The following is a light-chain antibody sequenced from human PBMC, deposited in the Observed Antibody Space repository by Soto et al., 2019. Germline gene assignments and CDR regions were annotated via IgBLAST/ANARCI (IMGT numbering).Light chain of an antibody. CDR2: DVS. Sequence: HSVLTQPASVSGSPGQSITISCVGTSGDIGDYNYVSWYQQHPGKVPKVIIYDVSNRPSGVSYRFSGTKSGNTASLTVSGLQAEDEADYYCCSYTRSGTLIFGTG. V-gene: IGLV2-14*01. CDR1: SGDIGDYNY. J-gene: IGLJ1*01. CDR3: CSYTRSGTLI.